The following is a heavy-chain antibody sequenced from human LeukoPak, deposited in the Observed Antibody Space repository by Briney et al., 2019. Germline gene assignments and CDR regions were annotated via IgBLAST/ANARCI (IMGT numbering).Heavy chain of an antibody. Sequence: GGSLRLSCAASGFTFSSYAMSWVRQAPGKGLEWVSAISGSGGSTYYADSVKGRFTISRDNSKNTLYLQMNSLRAEDTAVYYCAKTRRGYSSGEPFDYWGQGTLVTVSS. V-gene: IGHV3-23*01. D-gene: IGHD6-19*01. CDR2: ISGSGGST. J-gene: IGHJ4*02. CDR3: AKTRRGYSSGEPFDY. CDR1: GFTFSSYA.